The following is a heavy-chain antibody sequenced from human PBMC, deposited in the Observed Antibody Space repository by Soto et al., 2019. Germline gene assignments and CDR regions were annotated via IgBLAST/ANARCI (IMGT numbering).Heavy chain of an antibody. CDR1: GFTYNRFA. CDR3: AKTHSNSNTWYDY. V-gene: IGHV3-23*01. J-gene: IGHJ4*02. D-gene: IGHD6-13*01. Sequence: PGGSLRLSCTASGFTYNRFAMTWVRQVPGKGLEWVSGISSTGGSTYYADSVKGRFTISRDSSKNTLYLQMNSLRAEDTAVYYCAKTHSNSNTWYDYWGQGTLVTVSS. CDR2: ISSTGGST.